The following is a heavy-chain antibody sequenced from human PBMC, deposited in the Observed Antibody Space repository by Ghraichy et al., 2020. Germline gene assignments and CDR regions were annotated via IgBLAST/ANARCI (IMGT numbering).Heavy chain of an antibody. CDR3: ASHYVWGSYRLGFDY. Sequence: GGSLRLSCAASGFTVSSNYMSWVRQAPGKGLEWVSVIYSGGSTYYADSVKGRFTISRDNSKNTLYLQMNSLRAEDTAVYYCASHYVWGSYRLGFDYWGQGTLVTVSS. CDR2: IYSGGST. V-gene: IGHV3-66*04. D-gene: IGHD3-16*02. CDR1: GFTVSSNY. J-gene: IGHJ4*02.